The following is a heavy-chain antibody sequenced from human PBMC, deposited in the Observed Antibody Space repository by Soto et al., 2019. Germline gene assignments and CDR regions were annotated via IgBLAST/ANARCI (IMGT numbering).Heavy chain of an antibody. CDR2: IYYSGST. J-gene: IGHJ4*02. CDR1: SGSITSDDFY. V-gene: IGHV4-30-4*01. Sequence: QVPLQESGPGLVKPSQTLSLTCTVSSGSITSDDFYWSWIRQPPGKGLEWIGYIYYSGSTSYNPSLTSRLTISLDTSNRLFSLKLNSVTAADTAVYYCVRGRGYYYGNSGYYFDYWGQGALVTVSS. CDR3: VRGRGYYYGNSGYYFDY. D-gene: IGHD3-22*01.